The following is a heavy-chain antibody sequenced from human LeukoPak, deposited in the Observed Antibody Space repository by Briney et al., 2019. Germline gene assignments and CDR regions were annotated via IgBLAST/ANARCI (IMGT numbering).Heavy chain of an antibody. CDR1: GFVFSNYA. D-gene: IGHD5-12*01. J-gene: IGHJ4*02. Sequence: GGSLRLSCAASGFVFSNYAMHWVRQAPGQGLDWVAFIRHDGTIKYYGDSVKGRFTISRDNSLNTLYLQLNSLRTDDAAVYYCARDRVAMDYWGQGTLVTVSS. CDR3: ARDRVAMDY. V-gene: IGHV3-30*02. CDR2: IRHDGTIK.